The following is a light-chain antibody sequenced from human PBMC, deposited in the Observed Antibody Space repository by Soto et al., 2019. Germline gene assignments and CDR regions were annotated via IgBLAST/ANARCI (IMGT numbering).Light chain of an antibody. CDR3: QQYNSYPIT. Sequence: DIQMTQSASTLSASTGDRFTSTCLASQSISSWLAWYQQKPGKAPKLLIYDASSLESGVPSRFSGSGSGTEFTLTISSLQPDDFATYYCQQYNSYPITFGQGARLEI. CDR1: QSISSW. V-gene: IGKV1-5*01. CDR2: DAS. J-gene: IGKJ5*01.